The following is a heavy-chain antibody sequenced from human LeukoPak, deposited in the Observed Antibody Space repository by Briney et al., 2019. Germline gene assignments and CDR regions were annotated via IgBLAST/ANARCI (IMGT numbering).Heavy chain of an antibody. CDR3: ARDGSSQHTELHNWVGL. Sequence: GASVKVSCRAFGYTFTRYYMHWVRQAPGQGLEWMGIINPSSGSTACAQKFQGRVTMTRDTSTSTVYMELSSLTSEDTAVYYCARDGSSQHTELHNWVGLWGPGTLVTVSS. V-gene: IGHV1-46*01. D-gene: IGHD1-26*01. CDR2: INPSSGST. CDR1: GYTFTRYY. J-gene: IGHJ5*02.